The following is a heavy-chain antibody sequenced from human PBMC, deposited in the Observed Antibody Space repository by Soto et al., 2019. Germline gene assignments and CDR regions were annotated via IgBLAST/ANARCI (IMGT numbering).Heavy chain of an antibody. J-gene: IGHJ6*02. CDR2: ISGSGGST. D-gene: IGHD2-15*01. V-gene: IGHV3-23*01. CDR1: GFTFSSYA. Sequence: GGSLRLSCAASGFTFSSYAMSWVRQAPGKGLEWVSAISGSGGSTYYADSVKGRFTISRDNSKNTLYLQMNSLRAEDTAVYYCAKDSEVDVMRHYYYYGMDVWGQGTTVTVSS. CDR3: AKDSEVDVMRHYYYYGMDV.